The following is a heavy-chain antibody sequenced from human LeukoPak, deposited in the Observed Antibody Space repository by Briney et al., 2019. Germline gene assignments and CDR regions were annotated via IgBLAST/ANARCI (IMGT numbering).Heavy chain of an antibody. V-gene: IGHV4-31*03. CDR3: ARGAYDSSGYQFDY. CDR1: GGSISSSSYY. D-gene: IGHD3-22*01. CDR2: IYYSGST. Sequence: SETLSLTCTVSGGSISSSSYYWGWIRQPPGKGLEWIGYIYYSGSTYYNPSLKSRVTISVDTSKNQFSLKLSSVTAADTAVYYCARGAYDSSGYQFDYWGQGTLVTVSS. J-gene: IGHJ4*02.